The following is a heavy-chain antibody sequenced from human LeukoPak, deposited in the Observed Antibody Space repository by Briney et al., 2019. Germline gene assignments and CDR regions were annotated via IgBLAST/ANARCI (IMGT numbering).Heavy chain of an antibody. J-gene: IGHJ4*02. CDR1: GGSFIGYY. CDR3: ARVERLGYEDY. CDR2: TSHSGST. D-gene: IGHD2-15*01. V-gene: IGHV4-34*01. Sequence: SETLSLTCAVYGGSFIGYYWSWIRQPPGKGLEWIGETSHSGSTNYNPSLESRVTISADTSKNQFSLKLTSVTAADTAVYYCARVERLGYEDYWGQGNLVTVSS.